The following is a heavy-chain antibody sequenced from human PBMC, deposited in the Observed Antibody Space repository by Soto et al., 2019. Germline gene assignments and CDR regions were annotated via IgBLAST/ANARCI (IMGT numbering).Heavy chain of an antibody. Sequence: GGSQRLSCTSSGFNFSSYAMSWVRQAPGKGLEWVSAISGSGGSTYYADSVKGRFTISRDNSKNTLYLQMNSLRAEDTAVYYCAKDYRSRYFDWLSNYFDYWGQGTLVTVSS. CDR2: ISGSGGST. D-gene: IGHD3-9*01. CDR1: GFNFSSYA. CDR3: AKDYRSRYFDWLSNYFDY. J-gene: IGHJ4*02. V-gene: IGHV3-23*01.